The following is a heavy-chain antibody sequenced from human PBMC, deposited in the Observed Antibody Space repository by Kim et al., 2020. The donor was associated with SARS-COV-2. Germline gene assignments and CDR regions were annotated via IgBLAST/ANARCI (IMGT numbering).Heavy chain of an antibody. Sequence: GGSLRLSCAASGFSFKKYAMTWVRQAPGKGLEWVSGIRGSTTDTYYTDSVRGRFTISSDNSKNSLYLQMNSLRVEDTAVYYCVKDRGGSAWDFDNWGQGTLDPVSS. CDR1: GFSFKKYA. CDR3: VKDRGGSAWDFDN. D-gene: IGHD6-19*01. V-gene: IGHV3-23*01. CDR2: IRGSTTDT. J-gene: IGHJ4*02.